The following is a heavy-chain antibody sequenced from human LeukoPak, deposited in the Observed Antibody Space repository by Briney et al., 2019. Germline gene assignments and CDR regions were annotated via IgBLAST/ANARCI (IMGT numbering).Heavy chain of an antibody. J-gene: IGHJ4*02. V-gene: IGHV4-4*07. CDR2: IYISGST. D-gene: IGHD2-15*01. CDR3: ARALNPLPGTYYFDY. CDR1: GASINSHY. Sequence: SETLSLTCTVSGASINSHYWSWIRQPAGKGLEWIGRIYISGSTNYSSSLQSRVTMSVDTSKNQFSLKLSSVTAADTAVYYCARALNPLPGTYYFDYWGQGTLVTVSS.